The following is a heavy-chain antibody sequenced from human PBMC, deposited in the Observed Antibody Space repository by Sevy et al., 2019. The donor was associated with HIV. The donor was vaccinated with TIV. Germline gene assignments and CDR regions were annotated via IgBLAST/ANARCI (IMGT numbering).Heavy chain of an antibody. D-gene: IGHD6-13*01. J-gene: IGHJ4*02. CDR2: ISYDGSNK. CDR3: ASELTHSSSWVNFDY. V-gene: IGHV3-30-3*01. Sequence: GGSLRLSCAASGFTFSSYAMHWVRQAPGKGLEWVAVISYDGSNKYYADSVKGRFTISRDNSKNTLYLQMNSLRAEDTAVYYCASELTHSSSWVNFDYWGQGTLVTVSS. CDR1: GFTFSSYA.